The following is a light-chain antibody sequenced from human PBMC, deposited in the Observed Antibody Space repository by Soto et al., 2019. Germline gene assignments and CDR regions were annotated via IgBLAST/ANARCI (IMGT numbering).Light chain of an antibody. Sequence: DIQMTQSPSTLSASVGDRVTITCRDSQSISSWLAWYQQKPGKAPKLLIYDASSLESGVPSRFSGRGSGTEFTLTISSLRPDDFATYYCQQYNSYSPLTFGGGTKVEIK. V-gene: IGKV1-5*01. CDR2: DAS. J-gene: IGKJ4*01. CDR3: QQYNSYSPLT. CDR1: QSISSW.